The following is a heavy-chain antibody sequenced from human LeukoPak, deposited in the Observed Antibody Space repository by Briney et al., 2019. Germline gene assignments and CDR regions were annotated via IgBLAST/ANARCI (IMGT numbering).Heavy chain of an antibody. CDR1: GGSFSAYY. D-gene: IGHD3-16*01. V-gene: IGHV4-34*01. Sequence: SETLSLTCAVYGGSFSAYYWNWIRQPPGKGLEWIGEINHSGSTNYNPSLKSRVTISVDTSKNQFSLKLSSVTAADTAVYYCARGQIRGLGGNLGGWGQGTLVTVSS. CDR2: INHSGST. CDR3: ARGQIRGLGGNLGG. J-gene: IGHJ4*02.